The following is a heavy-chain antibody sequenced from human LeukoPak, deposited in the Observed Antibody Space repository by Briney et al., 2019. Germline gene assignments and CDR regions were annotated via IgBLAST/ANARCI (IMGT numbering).Heavy chain of an antibody. CDR2: ISGSGGNA. CDR1: GFTFTSYA. CDR3: AKSISSGSGAYYRGTFDY. J-gene: IGHJ4*02. Sequence: AGGSLRLSCAASGFTFTSYAISWVRQAPGKGLEWVSAISGSGGNAYYADSVKGRFTSSRDNSKNTLCLQMNSLRAEDTAVYYCAKSISSGSGAYYRGTFDYWGMGTLVTVSS. V-gene: IGHV3-23*01. D-gene: IGHD3-22*01.